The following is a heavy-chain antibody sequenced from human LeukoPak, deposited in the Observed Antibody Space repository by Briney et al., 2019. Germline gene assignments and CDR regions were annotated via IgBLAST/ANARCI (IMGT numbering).Heavy chain of an antibody. CDR1: GHTFTSYY. Sequence: ASVKVSCKASGHTFTSYYMHWVRQAPGQGLEWMGIINPSGGSTSYAQKFQGRVTMTRDTSTSTVYMELSSLRSEDTAVYYCARVLVNCSGGSCYSGGYFDYWGQGTLVTVSS. D-gene: IGHD2-15*01. CDR2: INPSGGST. V-gene: IGHV1-46*01. CDR3: ARVLVNCSGGSCYSGGYFDY. J-gene: IGHJ4*02.